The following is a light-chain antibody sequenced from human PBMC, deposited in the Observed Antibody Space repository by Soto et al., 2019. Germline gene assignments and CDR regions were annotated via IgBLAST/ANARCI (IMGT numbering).Light chain of an antibody. CDR3: NSYSRGTTLRV. V-gene: IGLV1-47*01. J-gene: IGLJ1*01. CDR2: RNN. Sequence: QSVLTQPPSASGTPGQRVTISCSGSSSNIGSNYVYWYHQLPGTAPKLVIYRNNQRPSGVPDRISGSKSGTSASLAISGLRSEDEADYYCNSYSRGTTLRVFGTGTKVTVL. CDR1: SSNIGSNY.